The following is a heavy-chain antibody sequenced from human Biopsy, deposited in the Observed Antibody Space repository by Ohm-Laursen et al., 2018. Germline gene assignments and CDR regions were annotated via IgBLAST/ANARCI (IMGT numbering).Heavy chain of an antibody. CDR2: ISWHSGSR. D-gene: IGHD1-1*01. CDR3: AKDVRVKVQLDGMDV. V-gene: IGHV3-9*01. Sequence: SLRLSCSASGFTFDDYAMHWVRQAPGKGLEWVSGISWHSGSRGYADSVKGRFTISRDNAKKLLYLQMNSLRAEDTALYYRAKDVRVKVQLDGMDVWGQGTTATVSS. CDR1: GFTFDDYA. J-gene: IGHJ6*02.